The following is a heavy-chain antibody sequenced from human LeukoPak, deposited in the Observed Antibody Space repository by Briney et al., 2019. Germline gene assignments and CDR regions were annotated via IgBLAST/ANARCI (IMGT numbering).Heavy chain of an antibody. Sequence: SVTVSCTASGYTFTSYGISWVRQAPGQGLEWMGGIIPIFGTANYAQKFQGRVTITADESTSTAYMELSSLRSEDTAVYYCARAGGRYYYDSSGYYRPGMDVWGQGTTVTVSS. V-gene: IGHV1-69*13. D-gene: IGHD3-22*01. J-gene: IGHJ6*02. CDR3: ARAGGRYYYDSSGYYRPGMDV. CDR2: IIPIFGTA. CDR1: GYTFTSYG.